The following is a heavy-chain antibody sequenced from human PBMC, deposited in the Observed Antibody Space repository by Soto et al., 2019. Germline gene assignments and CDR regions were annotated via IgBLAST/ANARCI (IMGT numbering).Heavy chain of an antibody. V-gene: IGHV3-23*01. CDR3: AKAAGGTFDNGVDV. Sequence: GGSLRLSCVASGFTFSNYAMSWVRQAPGEGLDWVSAISATGTTYYADFVRGHVTISRDNFKNTLYLQMNSLRVEDTAVYFCAKAAGGTFDNGVDVWGQGTTVTVSS. CDR2: ISATGTT. D-gene: IGHD3-16*01. CDR1: GFTFSNYA. J-gene: IGHJ6*02.